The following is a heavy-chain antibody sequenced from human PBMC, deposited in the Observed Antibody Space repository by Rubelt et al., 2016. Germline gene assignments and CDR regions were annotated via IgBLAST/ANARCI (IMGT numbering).Heavy chain of an antibody. CDR3: ASSLPNLFGIAARDYYYYYGMDV. V-gene: IGHV1-69*06. CDR2: LIPIFGTA. CDR1: GGTFSSYA. J-gene: IGHJ6*02. Sequence: QVQLVQSGAEVKKPGSSVKVSCKASGGTFSSYAISWVRQAPGQGLEWMGGLIPIFGTANYAQKFQGRVTITADKSTSTAYMELSSLRSEDTAVYYCASSLPNLFGIAARDYYYYYGMDVWGQGTTVTVSS. D-gene: IGHD6-6*01.